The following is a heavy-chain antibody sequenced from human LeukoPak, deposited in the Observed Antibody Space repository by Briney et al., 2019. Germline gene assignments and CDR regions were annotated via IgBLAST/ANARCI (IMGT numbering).Heavy chain of an antibody. CDR1: AYSISSGYY. Sequence: SETLSLTCTVSAYSISSGYYWGWIRQPPGKGLEWIGSIFHSGDSYYNPSLKSRVTISVDTPKNQFSLKLSSVTAADTAVYYCARVRDFSYYMDVWGKGTTIAVSS. CDR3: ARVRDFSYYMDV. D-gene: IGHD3-3*01. J-gene: IGHJ6*03. V-gene: IGHV4-38-2*02. CDR2: IFHSGDS.